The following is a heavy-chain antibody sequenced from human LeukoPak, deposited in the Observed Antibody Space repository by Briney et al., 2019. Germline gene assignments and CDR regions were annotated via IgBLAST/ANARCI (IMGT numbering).Heavy chain of an antibody. CDR2: ISGGGDTT. Sequence: PGGSLRLSCAASGFTFTNAWMTWVRQAPGKGLEWVSSISGGGDTTNYADSVKGRFIISRDNSKNTLYLQMNSLRAEDTAIYYCAKATIQQWLVKVDSFDSWGQGILVTVSS. J-gene: IGHJ4*02. CDR1: GFTFTNAW. V-gene: IGHV3-23*01. D-gene: IGHD6-19*01. CDR3: AKATIQQWLVKVDSFDS.